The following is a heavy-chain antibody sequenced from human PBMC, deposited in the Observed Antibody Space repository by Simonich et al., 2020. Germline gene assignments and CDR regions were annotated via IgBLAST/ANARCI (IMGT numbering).Heavy chain of an antibody. CDR3: ARDHLDSGSYYFDY. CDR1: GFTFSSYA. CDR2: ISYDGRNK. Sequence: QVQLVESGGGVVQPGRSLRLSCAASGFTFSSYAMHWVRQAPGKRVGGVAVISYDGRNKYYADSVTGRFTISRDNSKNTLYLQMNSLRAEDTAVYYCARDHLDSGSYYFDYWGQGTLVTVSS. V-gene: IGHV3-30*07. D-gene: IGHD1-26*01. J-gene: IGHJ4*02.